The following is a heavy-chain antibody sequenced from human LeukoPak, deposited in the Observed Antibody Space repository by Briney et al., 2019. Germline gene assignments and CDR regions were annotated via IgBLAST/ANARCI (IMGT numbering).Heavy chain of an antibody. CDR3: ARDDYLGY. CDR1: GFTFSGYW. CDR2: INQDGSQR. V-gene: IGHV3-7*05. D-gene: IGHD3-16*01. Sequence: GGSLRLPCAASGFTFSGYWMAWVRQAPGRGLEWVAHINQDGSQRNYVDPVKGRFTISRDNAKNSVYLQMDTLRAEDTAIYFCARDDYLGYWGQGTLVTVSS. J-gene: IGHJ4*02.